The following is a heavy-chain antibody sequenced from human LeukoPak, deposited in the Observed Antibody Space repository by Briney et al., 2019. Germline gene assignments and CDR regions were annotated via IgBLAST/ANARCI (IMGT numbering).Heavy chain of an antibody. CDR2: ISSSSSYI. J-gene: IGHJ4*02. D-gene: IGHD3-10*01. CDR3: ARDSSYYYGSGGFDY. CDR1: GFTFSSYS. V-gene: IGHV3-21*01. Sequence: GGSLRLSCAASGFTFSSYSMNWVRQAPGKGLEWVSSISSSSSYIYYADSVKGRFTISRDNAKNSLYLQMNSLRAEDTAVYYCARDSSYYYGSGGFDYWGQGTLVTVSS.